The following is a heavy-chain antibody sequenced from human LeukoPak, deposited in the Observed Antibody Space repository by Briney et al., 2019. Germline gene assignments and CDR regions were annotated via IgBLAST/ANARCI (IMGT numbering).Heavy chain of an antibody. D-gene: IGHD6-13*01. J-gene: IGHJ3*02. CDR2: IYPDDSNT. V-gene: IGHV5-51*01. CDR1: GYGFATYW. CDR3: ARLLSSSSGGDAFDI. Sequence: GESLKISCKGSGYGFATYWIAWVRQMPGKGLEWMGIIYPDDSNTRYSPSFQGQVTFSADKSINTAYLQWSGLKASDTAMYYCARLLSSSSGGDAFDIWGQGTMVTVSS.